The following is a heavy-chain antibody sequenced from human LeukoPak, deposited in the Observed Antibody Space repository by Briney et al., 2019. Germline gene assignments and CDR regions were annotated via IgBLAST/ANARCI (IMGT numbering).Heavy chain of an antibody. V-gene: IGHV3-11*01. D-gene: IGHD2-2*01. CDR2: ISSSGSNI. Sequence: GGSLRLSCAASGFIFSDYYMSWIRQAPGKGLEWVSYISSSGSNIYHADSVKGRFTISRDNAKNSLYLQMNSLRAEDTAVYYCARGYCSSTSCPNWFDPRGQGTLVTVSS. J-gene: IGHJ5*02. CDR3: ARGYCSSTSCPNWFDP. CDR1: GFIFSDYY.